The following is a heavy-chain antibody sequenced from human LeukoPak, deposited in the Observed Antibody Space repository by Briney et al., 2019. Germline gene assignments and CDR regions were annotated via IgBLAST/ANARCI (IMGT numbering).Heavy chain of an antibody. V-gene: IGHV3-23*01. CDR3: AKRLWSTSGAYSPFDY. D-gene: IGHD3-10*01. CDR1: GFTFSSYA. J-gene: IGHJ4*02. CDR2: ISGSGGRI. Sequence: GGSLRLSCAASGFTFSSYAMTWVRQAPGKGLEWVSAISGSGGRIYYSDSVKGRFTISRDNSKNTLSLQMHSLRAEDAAVYYCAKRLWSTSGAYSPFDYWGQGTLVTVFS.